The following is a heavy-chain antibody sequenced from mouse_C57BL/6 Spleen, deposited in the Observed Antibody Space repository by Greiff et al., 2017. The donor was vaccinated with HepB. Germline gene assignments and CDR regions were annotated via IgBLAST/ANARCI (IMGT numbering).Heavy chain of an antibody. V-gene: IGHV5-6*01. J-gene: IGHJ2*01. CDR2: ISSGGSYT. Sequence: EVMLVESGGDLVKPGGSLKLSCAASGFTFSSYGMSWVRQTPDKRLEWVATISSGGSYTYYPDSVKGRFTISRDNAKNTLYLQMSSLKSEDTAMYYCARHGHYFDYWGQGTTLTVSS. CDR1: GFTFSSYG. CDR3: ARHGHYFDY.